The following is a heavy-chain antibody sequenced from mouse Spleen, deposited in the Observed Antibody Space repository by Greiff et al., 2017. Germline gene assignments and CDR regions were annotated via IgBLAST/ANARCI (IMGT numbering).Heavy chain of an antibody. CDR2: ISSGSSTI. V-gene: IGHV5-17*02. J-gene: IGHJ2*01. D-gene: IGHD1-1*02. CDR3: ARSPLYYPYFDY. Sequence: EVKLMESGGGLVQPGGSRKLSCAASGFTFSSFGMHWVRQAPEKGLEWVAYISSGSSTIYYADTVKGRFTISRDNPKNTLFLQMTSLRSEDTAMYYCARSPLYYPYFDYWGQGTTLTVSS. CDR1: GFTFSSFG.